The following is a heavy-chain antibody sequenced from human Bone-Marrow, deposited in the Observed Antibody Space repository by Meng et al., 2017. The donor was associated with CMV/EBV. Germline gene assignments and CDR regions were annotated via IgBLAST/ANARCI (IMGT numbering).Heavy chain of an antibody. Sequence: ASVKVSCKASGYTFTSYGISWVRQAPGQGLEWMGWISAYNGNTNYAQKLQGRVTMTTDTSTSTAYMELRSLRSDDTAVYYCARDRRNLAARPREFDYWGQGTLVTVS. CDR3: ARDRRNLAARPREFDY. V-gene: IGHV1-18*01. CDR2: ISAYNGNT. CDR1: GYTFTSYG. D-gene: IGHD6-6*01. J-gene: IGHJ4*02.